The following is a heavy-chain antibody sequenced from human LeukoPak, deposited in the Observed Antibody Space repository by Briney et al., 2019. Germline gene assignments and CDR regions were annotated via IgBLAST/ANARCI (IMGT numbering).Heavy chain of an antibody. Sequence: GGSLRLSCAASGFTFSSYAMSWVRQAPGKGLEWVSAISGSGGGTYYADSVKGRFTISRDNAKNTLYLQMNSLRAEDTAVYYCARLLHGVRFDYWGQGTLVTVSS. D-gene: IGHD4-17*01. CDR3: ARLLHGVRFDY. CDR2: ISGSGGGT. J-gene: IGHJ4*02. CDR1: GFTFSSYA. V-gene: IGHV3-23*01.